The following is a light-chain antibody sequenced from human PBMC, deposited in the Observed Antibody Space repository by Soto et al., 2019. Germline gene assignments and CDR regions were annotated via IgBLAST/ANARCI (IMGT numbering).Light chain of an antibody. CDR2: LNSDGSH. CDR1: SGHSSYA. J-gene: IGLJ3*02. CDR3: QNWGTGTYWV. Sequence: QPVLTQSPSASASLGASVKLTCTLSSGHSSYAIAWHQQQPEKGPRYLMKLNSDGSHSKGDGIPDRFSGSSSGAERYLTISSLQSEDDADYYCQNWGTGTYWVFGGGTKVTVL. V-gene: IGLV4-69*01.